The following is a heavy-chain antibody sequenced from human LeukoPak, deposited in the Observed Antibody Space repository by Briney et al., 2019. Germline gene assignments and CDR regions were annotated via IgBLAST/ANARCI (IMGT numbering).Heavy chain of an antibody. V-gene: IGHV3-74*01. CDR2: INSDGSGT. Sequence: GGSLRLSCAASGFTLSSSWMHWARQVPGKGLLWVSRINSDGSGTSYADSVKGRFTISRDNAKNTLYLQMNSLRVEDTAVYYCAREKTGNLYFDYWGQGTLVTVSS. CDR3: AREKTGNLYFDY. J-gene: IGHJ4*02. CDR1: GFTLSSSW. D-gene: IGHD7-27*01.